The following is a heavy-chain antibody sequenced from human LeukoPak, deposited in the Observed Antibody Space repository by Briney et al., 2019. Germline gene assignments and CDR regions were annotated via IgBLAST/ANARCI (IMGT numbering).Heavy chain of an antibody. CDR1: GYTFTSYA. CDR3: ARGPTRPWFDP. V-gene: IGHV1-3*01. CDR2: INAGNGNT. D-gene: IGHD5-12*01. J-gene: IGHJ5*02. Sequence: ASVKVSCKASGYTFTSYAMNWVRQAPGQRLEWMGWINAGNGNTKYSQKFQGRVTITRDTSASTAYMELSSLRSEDTAVYHCARGPTRPWFDPWGQGTLVTVSS.